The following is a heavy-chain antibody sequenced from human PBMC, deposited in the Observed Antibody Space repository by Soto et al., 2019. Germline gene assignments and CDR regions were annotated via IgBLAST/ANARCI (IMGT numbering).Heavy chain of an antibody. CDR2: IIPILGIA. Sequence: SVKVSCKASGGTFSSYTISWVRQAPGQGLEWMGRIIPILGIANYAQKFQGRVTITADKSTSTAYMELSSLRSEDTTVYYCARDYGSGSYVPINWFDPWGQGTLVTVSS. V-gene: IGHV1-69*04. CDR1: GGTFSSYT. J-gene: IGHJ5*02. CDR3: ARDYGSGSYVPINWFDP. D-gene: IGHD3-10*01.